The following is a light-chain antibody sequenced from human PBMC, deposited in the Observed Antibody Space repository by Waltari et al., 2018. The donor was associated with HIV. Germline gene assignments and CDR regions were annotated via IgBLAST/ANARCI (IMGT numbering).Light chain of an antibody. CDR3: QQTYGTPHT. CDR1: QTIYSY. J-gene: IGKJ5*01. Sequence: DIQMIQSPSSLSASVGDRVTITCRASQTIYSYVNWYHHSPGKAPKLLIFGASNLQSGVPSRFSGGGYGTLFTLTVSSLEREDLGSYFCQQTYGTPHTFGQGTRVEI. CDR2: GAS. V-gene: IGKV1-39*01.